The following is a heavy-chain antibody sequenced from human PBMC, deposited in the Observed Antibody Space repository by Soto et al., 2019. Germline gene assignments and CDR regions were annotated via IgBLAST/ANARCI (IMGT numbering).Heavy chain of an antibody. CDR3: ARGSVGTTTDFDY. J-gene: IGHJ4*02. CDR2: INAGNGNT. D-gene: IGHD1-26*01. CDR1: GYTFTSYA. V-gene: IGHV1-3*01. Sequence: ASVKVSCKASGYTFTSYAMHWVRQAPGQRLEWMGWINAGNGNTKYSQKFQGRVTITRDTSASTAYMELSRLKSDDTAVYYCARGSVGTTTDFDYWGQGTLVTVSS.